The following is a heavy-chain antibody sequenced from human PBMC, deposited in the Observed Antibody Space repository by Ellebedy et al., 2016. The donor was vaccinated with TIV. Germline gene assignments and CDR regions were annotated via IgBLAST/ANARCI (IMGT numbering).Heavy chain of an antibody. Sequence: GGSLRLSXAASGLTFSTAWLSWVRQAPGKGLEWVGRIKNKGDGGTTDYATPVKGRFTISRDDSKNTMYLQMSSLKSDDTAVYYCTTVIIGGGSWGQGTLVTVSS. CDR1: GLTFSTAW. V-gene: IGHV3-15*01. D-gene: IGHD3/OR15-3a*01. CDR2: IKNKGDGGTT. J-gene: IGHJ5*02. CDR3: TTVIIGGGS.